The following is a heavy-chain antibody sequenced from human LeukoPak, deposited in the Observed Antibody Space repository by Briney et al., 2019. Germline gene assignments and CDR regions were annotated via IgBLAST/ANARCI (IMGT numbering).Heavy chain of an antibody. Sequence: GASVKVSCKASGYTFTSYGISWVRQAPGQGLEWMGWISAYNGNTNYAQKLQGRGTMTTDTSTSTAYMELRSLRSDDTAVYYCAVLTYGDYLNDAFDIWGQGTMVTVSS. CDR2: ISAYNGNT. J-gene: IGHJ3*02. D-gene: IGHD4-17*01. CDR3: AVLTYGDYLNDAFDI. CDR1: GYTFTSYG. V-gene: IGHV1-18*01.